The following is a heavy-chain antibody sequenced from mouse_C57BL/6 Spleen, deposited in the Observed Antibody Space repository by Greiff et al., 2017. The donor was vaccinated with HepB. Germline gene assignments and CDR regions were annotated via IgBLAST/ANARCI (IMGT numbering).Heavy chain of an antibody. J-gene: IGHJ3*01. D-gene: IGHD1-1*01. V-gene: IGHV1-64*01. Sequence: QVQLQQPGAELVKPGASVKLSCKASGYTFTSYWMHWVKQRPGQGLEWIGMIHPNSGSTNYNEKFKSKSTLTVDKSSSTADMQLSSLTSEDSAVFYFARSRDLVLLEGFAYWGQGTLVTVSA. CDR1: GYTFTSYW. CDR3: ARSRDLVLLEGFAY. CDR2: IHPNSGST.